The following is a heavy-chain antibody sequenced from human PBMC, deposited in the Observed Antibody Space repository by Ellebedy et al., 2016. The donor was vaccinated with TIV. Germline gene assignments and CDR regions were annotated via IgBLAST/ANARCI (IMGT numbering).Heavy chain of an antibody. CDR3: TTDLYYYGMDV. V-gene: IGHV3-30*03. Sequence: GGSLRLSCAASGFTFSTYGIHWVRQAPGKGLEWVAVISYDGSKKYYAGSVKGRFTVSRDNSKNTVYLQMNSLRTEDTAVYYCTTDLYYYGMDVWGQGTTVTVSS. CDR2: ISYDGSKK. CDR1: GFTFSTYG. J-gene: IGHJ6*02.